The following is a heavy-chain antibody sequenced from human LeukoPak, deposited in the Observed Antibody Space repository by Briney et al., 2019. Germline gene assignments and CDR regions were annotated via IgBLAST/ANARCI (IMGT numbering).Heavy chain of an antibody. Sequence: GGSLRLSCAASGFTFSNAWTNWVRQAPGKGLEWVGRIKRKIDGGTTDYAAPVKGRFTISKDDSKNTLYLQMNSLKTEDTAVYYCTTNTAPDYYGSGSYYNVIWGQGTLVTVSS. V-gene: IGHV3-15*01. CDR3: TTNTAPDYYGSGSYYNVI. D-gene: IGHD3-10*01. J-gene: IGHJ4*02. CDR2: IKRKIDGGTT. CDR1: GFTFSNAW.